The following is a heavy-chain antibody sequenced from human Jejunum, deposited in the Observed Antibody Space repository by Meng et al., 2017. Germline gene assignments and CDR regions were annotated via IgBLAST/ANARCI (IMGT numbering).Heavy chain of an antibody. CDR1: GGSVRSSGYQ. CDR3: ARDHWGSLDY. J-gene: IGHJ4*02. D-gene: IGHD7-27*01. V-gene: IGHV4-61*08. Sequence: VQQQEAGPGLVRPSETLSLICAFSGGSVRSSGYQWGWLRQPPGKGLEWIGYESTNYNPSLKSRVTISLDTSKNQFSLKLTSVTAADTAVYYCARDHWGSLDYWGQGILVTVSS. CDR2: EST.